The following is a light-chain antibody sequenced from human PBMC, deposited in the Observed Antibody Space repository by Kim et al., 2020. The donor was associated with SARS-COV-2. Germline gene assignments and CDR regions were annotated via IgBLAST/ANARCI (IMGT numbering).Light chain of an antibody. V-gene: IGKV3-15*01. J-gene: IGKJ2*01. Sequence: EIVMTQSPATLSVSPGEGATLSCRASESLNRNLAWYQQKPGQAPRLLIYDASTRAAGIPARFSGSGSGTEFTLTISSLQSEDFAVYYCQQYNNWPPYTFGQGTKLEI. CDR2: DAS. CDR3: QQYNNWPPYT. CDR1: ESLNRN.